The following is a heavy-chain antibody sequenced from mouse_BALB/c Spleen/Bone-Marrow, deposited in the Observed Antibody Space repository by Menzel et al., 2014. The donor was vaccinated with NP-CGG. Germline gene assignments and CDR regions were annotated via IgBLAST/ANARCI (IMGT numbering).Heavy chain of an antibody. Sequence: EVNLVESGGGLVQPGGSLKLPCAVSGFDFSRYWMSWVRQAPGKGLEWIGEINPESSRINYTPSLKDKFIISRDNAKNTLYLQMSKVRSEDTALYYCARLGYYGMMAFWGQGTSVTVSS. D-gene: IGHD1-1*01. CDR2: INPESSRI. J-gene: IGHJ4*01. CDR1: GFDFSRYW. CDR3: ARLGYYGMMAF. V-gene: IGHV4-1*02.